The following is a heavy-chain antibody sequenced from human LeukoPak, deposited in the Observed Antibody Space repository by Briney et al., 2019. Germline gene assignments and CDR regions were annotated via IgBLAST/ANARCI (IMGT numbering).Heavy chain of an antibody. J-gene: IGHJ4*02. CDR1: GFTFSNYW. CDR3: ARDEAAAAN. V-gene: IGHV3-7*01. Sequence: GGSLRLSCAGSGFTFSNYWMSWVRQAPGKGPEWVANVKQDGREIHYLDSVKGRFTISRDNAKSSLYLQMNSLKVEDTAVYYCARDEAAAANWGQGTLVTVSS. D-gene: IGHD6-13*01. CDR2: VKQDGREI.